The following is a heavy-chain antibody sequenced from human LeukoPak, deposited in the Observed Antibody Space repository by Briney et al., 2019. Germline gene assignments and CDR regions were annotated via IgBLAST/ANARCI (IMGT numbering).Heavy chain of an antibody. CDR2: ISGSGDTT. CDR1: GFTFHNYA. CDR3: VKDGGNIYNWFDS. D-gene: IGHD2/OR15-2a*01. J-gene: IGHJ5*01. V-gene: IGHV3-43*02. Sequence: GGSLRLSCAASGFTFHNYAMHWVRQGPGKGLEWVSLISGSGDTTYYADSVEGRFTISRDNSKISLFLQMNNLRTEDSAFYYCVKDGGNIYNWFDSWGQGSLVTVSS.